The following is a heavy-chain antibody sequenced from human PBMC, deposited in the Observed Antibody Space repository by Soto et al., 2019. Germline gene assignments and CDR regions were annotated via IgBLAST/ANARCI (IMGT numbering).Heavy chain of an antibody. CDR1: GYTFTSYD. Sequence: ASVKVSCKASGYTFTSYDINWVRQATGQGLEWMGWMNPNSGNTGYAQKFQGRVTMTRNTSISTAYMELSSLRSEDTAVYYCARGRVFKVLWFGELAAEAFEIWGQGTLVTVSS. V-gene: IGHV1-8*01. J-gene: IGHJ3*02. CDR3: ARGRVFKVLWFGELAAEAFEI. D-gene: IGHD3-10*01. CDR2: MNPNSGNT.